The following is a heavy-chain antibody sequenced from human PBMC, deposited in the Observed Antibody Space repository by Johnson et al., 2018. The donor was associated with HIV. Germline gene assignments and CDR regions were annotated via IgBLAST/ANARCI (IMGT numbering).Heavy chain of an antibody. CDR1: GFMFEDYG. CDR3: ARSLPGRGSYYAFDI. CDR2: INTDGSST. Sequence: VQLVESGGGVLRPGGSLRLSCEGFGFMFEDYGLNWVRQAPGKGLEWVSRINTDGSSTSYADSVKGRFTISRDNSKNTLYLQMNSLRAEDTAVYYCARSLPGRGSYYAFDIWGQGTMVTVSS. V-gene: IGHV3-20*04. J-gene: IGHJ3*02. D-gene: IGHD1-26*01.